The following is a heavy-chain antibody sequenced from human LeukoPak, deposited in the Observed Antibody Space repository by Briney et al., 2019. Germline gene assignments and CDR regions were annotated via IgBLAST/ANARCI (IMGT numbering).Heavy chain of an antibody. CDR2: INLNSGGT. Sequence: GASVKVSCKTSGFTFTGYYVHWVRQAPGQGLEWMGWINLNSGGTTYAQNFQGRVTMTRDTSISTAYMELSRLRSDDTAVYYCARGEMITFGGVIVISTFEIWGQGTMVTVS. CDR3: ARGEMITFGGVIVISTFEI. V-gene: IGHV1-2*02. J-gene: IGHJ3*02. D-gene: IGHD3-16*02. CDR1: GFTFTGYY.